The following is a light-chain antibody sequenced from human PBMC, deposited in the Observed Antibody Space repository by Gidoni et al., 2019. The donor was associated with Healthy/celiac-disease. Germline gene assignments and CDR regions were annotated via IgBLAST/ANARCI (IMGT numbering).Light chain of an antibody. CDR2: QDS. Sequence: SYELTQPPSVSVSPGQTASITCSGDKLGDKYACWSQQKPGQSPVLVIYQDSKRPSGLPERFSGSNSGNTATLTISGTQAMDEADYYCQAWDSSTVVFGGGTKLTVL. CDR3: QAWDSSTVV. CDR1: KLGDKY. J-gene: IGLJ2*01. V-gene: IGLV3-1*01.